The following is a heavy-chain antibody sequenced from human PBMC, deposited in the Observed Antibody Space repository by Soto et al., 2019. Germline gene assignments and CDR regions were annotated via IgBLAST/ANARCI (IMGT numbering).Heavy chain of an antibody. CDR3: ASFNDRLTPARVLH. J-gene: IGHJ4*02. D-gene: IGHD2-2*01. CDR2: IYYNGNT. V-gene: IGHV4-31*03. CDR1: GDYISSGGSY. Sequence: PSETLSLTCIVSGDYISSGGSYWTWIRQHPGKGLEWIGYIYYNGNTYYNPSLKSRITISVYTSNNQFSLKLSSVTAAVTAVYYCASFNDRLTPARVLHWGQGTLVTVS.